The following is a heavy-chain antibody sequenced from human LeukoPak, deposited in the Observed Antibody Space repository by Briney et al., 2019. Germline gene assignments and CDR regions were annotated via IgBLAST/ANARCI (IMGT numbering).Heavy chain of an antibody. CDR1: GGSISSYY. CDR3: ARYLASSSWYRDRYYYYGMDV. J-gene: IGHJ6*02. V-gene: IGHV4-59*01. Sequence: PSETLSLTCTVSGGSISSYYWSWIRQPPGKGLEWIGSIYYSGSTNYNPSLKSRVTISVDTSKNQFSLKLSSVTAADTAVYYCARYLASSSWYRDRYYYYGMDVRGQGTTVTVSS. D-gene: IGHD6-13*01. CDR2: IYYSGST.